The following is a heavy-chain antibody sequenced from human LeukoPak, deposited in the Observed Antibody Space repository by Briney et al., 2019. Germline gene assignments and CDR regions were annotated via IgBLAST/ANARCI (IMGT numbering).Heavy chain of an antibody. J-gene: IGHJ4*02. CDR1: GFTFSSYA. D-gene: IGHD3-22*01. CDR3: ARGLYYDSSGPPDY. CDR2: ISYDGSNK. Sequence: GGSLRLSCAASGFTFSSYAMSWVRQAPGKGLEWVAVISYDGSNKYYADSVKGRFTISRDNSKNTLYLQMNSLRAEDTAVYYCARGLYYDSSGPPDYWGQGTLVTVSS. V-gene: IGHV3-30-3*01.